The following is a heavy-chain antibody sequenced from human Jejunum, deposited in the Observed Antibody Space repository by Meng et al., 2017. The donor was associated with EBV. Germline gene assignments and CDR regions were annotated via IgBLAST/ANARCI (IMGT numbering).Heavy chain of an antibody. J-gene: IGHJ4*02. CDR3: VRDSSFNVH. CDR2: ISSGSSFI. CDR1: GFTFSSYS. Sequence: VQLVGVGGGLVKPGGSLRLSCAASGFTFSSYSMNWVRQAPGKGLEWVSYISSGSSFIYYADSVKGRFTISRDDAKNSLSLQMNNLGADDTAVYYCVRDSSFNVHWGQGTLVTVSS. V-gene: IGHV3-21*02. D-gene: IGHD3-16*02.